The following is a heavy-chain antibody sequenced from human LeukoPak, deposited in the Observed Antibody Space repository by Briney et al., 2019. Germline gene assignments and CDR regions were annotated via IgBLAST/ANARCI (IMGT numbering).Heavy chain of an antibody. Sequence: GGSLRLSCAASGFTFSNYAMSWVRQAPGKGLEWVSGISGSGGRTYYADSVKGRFTISRDNSKNTLYLQMNSLRAEDTAVYYCAKESFYGSGSYFDYWGQGTLVTVSS. J-gene: IGHJ4*02. CDR2: ISGSGGRT. D-gene: IGHD3-10*01. CDR3: AKESFYGSGSYFDY. CDR1: GFTFSNYA. V-gene: IGHV3-23*01.